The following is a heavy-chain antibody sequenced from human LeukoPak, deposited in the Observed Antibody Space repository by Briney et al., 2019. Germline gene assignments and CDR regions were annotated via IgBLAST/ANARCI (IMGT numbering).Heavy chain of an antibody. CDR1: GFTFSKNA. CDR2: FGGTDGRT. CDR3: AKDVLNWEFDC. D-gene: IGHD7-27*01. V-gene: IGHV3-23*01. J-gene: IGHJ4*02. Sequence: GGSLRLSCAASGFTFSKNAMSWVRQAPGKGLEWVSAFGGTDGRTYYADSVKGRFTISRDNSKNTLYLQMNSLRADDTAVYYCAKDVLNWEFDCWGQGTLVTVSS.